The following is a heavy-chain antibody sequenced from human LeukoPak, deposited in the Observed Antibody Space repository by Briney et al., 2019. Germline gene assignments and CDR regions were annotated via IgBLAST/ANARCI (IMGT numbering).Heavy chain of an antibody. D-gene: IGHD2-15*01. J-gene: IGHJ4*02. CDR1: GFTFSRYN. V-gene: IGHV3-21*01. CDR2: ISRTGNYI. CDR3: ARVLETDCSGGSCYSGLDY. Sequence: GGSLRLSCAASGFTFSRYNMNWVRQAPGKGLEWDSSISRTGNYIYYADSVKGRFTISRDNAQNSLFLQMNSLRVEDTAVYYCARVLETDCSGGSCYSGLDYWGQGTLVTVSS.